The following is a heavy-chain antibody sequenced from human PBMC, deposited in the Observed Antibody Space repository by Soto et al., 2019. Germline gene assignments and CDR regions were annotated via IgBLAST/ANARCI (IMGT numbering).Heavy chain of an antibody. Sequence: QVHLVQSGAEVKKPGASVKVSCKGSGYAFTTYGITWVRQAPGQGLEWMGWSSAHNGNTNYAQKLQGRVTVTRDTSTSAAYMELRSLRSDDTAVYYCASWRYGDYWGQGALVTVSS. CDR3: ASWRYGDY. D-gene: IGHD1-1*01. CDR1: GYAFTTYG. CDR2: SSAHNGNT. J-gene: IGHJ4*02. V-gene: IGHV1-18*01.